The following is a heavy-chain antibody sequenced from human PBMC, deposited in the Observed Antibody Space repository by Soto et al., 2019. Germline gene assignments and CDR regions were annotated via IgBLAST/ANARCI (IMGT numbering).Heavy chain of an antibody. CDR2: IIPIFGTA. D-gene: IGHD6-6*01. J-gene: IGHJ6*02. V-gene: IGHV1-69*06. CDR1: GGTFSSYA. CDR3: ATTLYSRSSWRRYYSYGMEI. Sequence: QVQLVQSGAEVKKPGSSVKVSCKASGGTFSSYAISWVRQAPGQGLEWMGGIIPIFGTANYAQKFQGRVTITADKSTSKAYMELSSLRPEDTAVYYCATTLYSRSSWRRYYSYGMEIWGQGTTVTVSS.